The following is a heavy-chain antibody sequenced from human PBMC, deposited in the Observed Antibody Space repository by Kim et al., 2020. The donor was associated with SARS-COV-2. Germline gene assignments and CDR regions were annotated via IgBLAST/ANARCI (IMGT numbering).Heavy chain of an antibody. D-gene: IGHD6-13*01. J-gene: IGHJ4*02. V-gene: IGHV3-30*04. Sequence: GGSLRLSCAASGFTFSSYAMHWVRQAPGKGLEWVAVISYDGSNKYYADSVKGRFTISRDNSKNTLYLQMNSLRAEDTAVYYCARGIAAAGTFDYWGQGTLVTVSS. CDR1: GFTFSSYA. CDR3: ARGIAAAGTFDY. CDR2: ISYDGSNK.